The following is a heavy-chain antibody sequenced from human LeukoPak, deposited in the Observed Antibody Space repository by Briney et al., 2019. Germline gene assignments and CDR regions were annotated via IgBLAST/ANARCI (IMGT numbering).Heavy chain of an antibody. Sequence: ASVKVSCKASGYTFTGYYMHWVRQAPGQGLEWMGWINPNCGGTNYAQKFQGRVTMTRDTSISTAYMELSRLRSDDTAVYYCARIPYRVVVIRMFDYWGQGTLVTVST. CDR1: GYTFTGYY. V-gene: IGHV1-2*02. J-gene: IGHJ4*02. CDR3: ARIPYRVVVIRMFDY. D-gene: IGHD3-22*01. CDR2: INPNCGGT.